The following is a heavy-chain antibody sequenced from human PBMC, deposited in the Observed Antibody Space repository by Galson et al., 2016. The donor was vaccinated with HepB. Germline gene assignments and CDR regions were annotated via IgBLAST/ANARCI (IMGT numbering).Heavy chain of an antibody. CDR1: GYTLTELS. J-gene: IGHJ3*02. D-gene: IGHD3-3*01. V-gene: IGHV1-24*01. CDR3: ATDKFYDLRGAFNI. Sequence: SVKVSCKVSGYTLTELSMHWVRQAPGKGLEWMGGFDPEDGETIYAQKFQGRVTMTEDTSTDTAYMELSRLRSEDTAVYYCATDKFYDLRGAFNIWGQGTMVTVSS. CDR2: FDPEDGET.